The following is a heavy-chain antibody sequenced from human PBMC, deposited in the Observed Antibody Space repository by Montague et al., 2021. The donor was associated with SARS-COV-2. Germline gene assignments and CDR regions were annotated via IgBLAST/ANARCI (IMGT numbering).Heavy chain of an antibody. V-gene: IGHV4-34*01. Sequence: SETLSLTCAVYGGSFNHYYWTWIRQAPGKGLEWIGEVNHSGGTNYNPSLKSRVTISVDTSKNQFSLKLNSLTAADTAVYYCTRVRQRLGRTYYLDYWGQGTLVTVSS. D-gene: IGHD6-25*01. J-gene: IGHJ4*02. CDR3: TRVRQRLGRTYYLDY. CDR2: VNHSGGT. CDR1: GGSFNHYY.